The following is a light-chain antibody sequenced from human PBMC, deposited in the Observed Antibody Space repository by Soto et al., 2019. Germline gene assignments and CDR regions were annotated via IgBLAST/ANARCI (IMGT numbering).Light chain of an antibody. CDR1: QSVNSRY. CDR2: EAS. V-gene: IGKV3-20*01. Sequence: EIVLTQSPGPLSLSPGGRATLCCRASQSVNSRYIAWYQVKPGQAPRLLLYEASSRATGIPGRFSGGESGTDFTLSISKVEPEDFAVYYCQQYGRPPRATFGQGTRLEIK. CDR3: QQYGRPPRAT. J-gene: IGKJ5*01.